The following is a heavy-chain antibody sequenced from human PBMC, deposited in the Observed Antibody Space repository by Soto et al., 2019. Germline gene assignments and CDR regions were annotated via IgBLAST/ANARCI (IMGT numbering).Heavy chain of an antibody. J-gene: IGHJ3*02. V-gene: IGHV3-21*01. CDR2: ISRSSGYI. CDR1: GFTFSSYS. D-gene: IGHD1-26*01. CDR3: ARSYGQGAFDI. Sequence: EVQLVESGGGLVKPGGSLRLSCAASGFTFSSYSMNWVRQAPGKGLEWVSSISRSSGYIYNADSVKGRFTTSRDNAKNSLYLQMNSLRAEDTAVYYCARSYGQGAFDIWGQGTMVTVSS.